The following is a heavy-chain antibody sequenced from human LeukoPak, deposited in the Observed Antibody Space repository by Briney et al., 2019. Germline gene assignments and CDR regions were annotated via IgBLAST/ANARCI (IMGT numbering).Heavy chain of an antibody. Sequence: GGSLRLSCAASGFTTFSHMNWVRQAPGKGLEWVSVIHSGGGGIPHYADSVKGRFTISRDNSKNTLYLQMNSLRVEDTAVYYCAKGHSAHGTGFDCWGQGTLVAVSS. V-gene: IGHV3-23*01. J-gene: IGHJ4*02. CDR1: GFTTFSH. D-gene: IGHD1-14*01. CDR3: AKGHSAHGTGFDC. CDR2: IHSGGGGIP.